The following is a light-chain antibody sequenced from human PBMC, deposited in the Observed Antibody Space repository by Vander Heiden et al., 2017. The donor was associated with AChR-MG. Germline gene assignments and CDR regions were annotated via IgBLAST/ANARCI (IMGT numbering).Light chain of an antibody. CDR1: QAISTY. CDR2: AAS. V-gene: IGKV1-8*01. J-gene: IGKJ3*01. Sequence: AIRMTQSPSSFSASTGDRVTITCRASQAISTYLAWYQQKPGKAPKLLIYAASTLQTGVPSRFSGSGSGTDFTLTISCLQSEDFATYYCQHDDTYPFTFGHGTKVDIK. CDR3: QHDDTYPFT.